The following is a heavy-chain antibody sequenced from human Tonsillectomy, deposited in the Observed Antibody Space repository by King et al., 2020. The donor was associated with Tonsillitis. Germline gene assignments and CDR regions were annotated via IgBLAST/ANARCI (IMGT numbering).Heavy chain of an antibody. Sequence: VQLVESGGGFVQPGGSLRLSCAASGFTFSNHAMGWVRQAPGKGLEWVSGISGRGSNTPYADSVKGRFTISRDNSKNTLFLQMNNLRAEDTAVYFWAKAVTKYTCASDYWGQGTLVTVSS. CDR2: ISGRGSNT. J-gene: IGHJ4*02. D-gene: IGHD4-17*01. CDR1: GFTFSNHA. CDR3: AKAVTKYTCASDY. V-gene: IGHV3-23*04.